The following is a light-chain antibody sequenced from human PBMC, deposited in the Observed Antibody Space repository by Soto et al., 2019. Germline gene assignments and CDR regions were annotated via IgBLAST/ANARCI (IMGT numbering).Light chain of an antibody. CDR3: QKYGSSPWS. V-gene: IGKV3-20*01. J-gene: IGKJ1*01. CDR2: GAS. Sequence: EIVLTQSPGTLSLSPGERATLSCRASQSVSSSYLAWYQQKPGQAPRLLIYGASSRATAIPDRFSGSGSGTDFTLSIIRLEPEDVAVYYCQKYGSSPWSFGKKTKVEIK. CDR1: QSVSSSY.